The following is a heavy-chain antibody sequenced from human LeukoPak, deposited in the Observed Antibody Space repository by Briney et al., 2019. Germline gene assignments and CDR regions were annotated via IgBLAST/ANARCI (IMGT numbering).Heavy chain of an antibody. V-gene: IGHV4-59*08. J-gene: IGHJ1*01. CDR2: IYYSGST. CDR1: GASISSYY. D-gene: IGHD3-22*01. CDR3: ARGVSYYDSSGYYNEYFQH. Sequence: PSETLSLTCTVSGASISSYYWSWIRQPPGKGLEWIGYIYYSGSTNYNPSLKSRVTISVDTSKNQFSLKLSSVTAADTAVYYCARGVSYYDSSGYYNEYFQHWGQGTLVIVSS.